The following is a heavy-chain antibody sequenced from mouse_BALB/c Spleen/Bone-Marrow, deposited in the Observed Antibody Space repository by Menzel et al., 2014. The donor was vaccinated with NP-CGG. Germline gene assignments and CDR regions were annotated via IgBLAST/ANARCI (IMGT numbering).Heavy chain of an antibody. D-gene: IGHD1-2*01. CDR1: GHTFTDYY. CDR3: ARTTTATSY. J-gene: IGHJ3*01. Sequence: QVHVKQSGAELARPGASVKLSCKASGHTFTDYYINWMEQRTGQGLEWIGEIYPGSDNTYYNEKFKGKATLTADKSSSTTYMQLSSLTSEDSAVYFCARTTTATSYWGQGTLVTISA. V-gene: IGHV1-77*01. CDR2: IYPGSDNT.